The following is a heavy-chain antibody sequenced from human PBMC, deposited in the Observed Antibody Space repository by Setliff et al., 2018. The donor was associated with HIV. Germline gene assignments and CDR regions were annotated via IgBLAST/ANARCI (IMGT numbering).Heavy chain of an antibody. CDR3: ARGTAPRPASVLEFLEWLFPNWFDP. V-gene: IGHV1-8*01. CDR1: GYTFSNYD. Sequence: ASVKVSCKASGYTFSNYDINWVRQATGQGLEWMGWMNPNNGNTGYAEKFQCRVTMTRDTSISTAYMELSSLRSDDTAVYYCARGTAPRPASVLEFLEWLFPNWFDPWGQGTLVTVSS. CDR2: MNPNNGNT. D-gene: IGHD3-3*02. J-gene: IGHJ5*02.